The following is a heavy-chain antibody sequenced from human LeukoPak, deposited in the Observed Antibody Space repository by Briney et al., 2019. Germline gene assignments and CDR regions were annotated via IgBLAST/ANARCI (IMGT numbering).Heavy chain of an antibody. CDR3: ARYSRLHANYYYYYMDV. V-gene: IGHV3-11*01. CDR1: GFTFSDYY. J-gene: IGHJ6*03. CDR2: ISSSGSTI. D-gene: IGHD5-12*01. Sequence: PGGSLRLSCAASGFTFSDYYMSWIRQAPGKGLEWVSYISSSGSTIYYADSVKGRFTISRDNAKNSLYLQMNSLRAEDTAVYYCARYSRLHANYYYYYMDVWGKGTTVTVSS.